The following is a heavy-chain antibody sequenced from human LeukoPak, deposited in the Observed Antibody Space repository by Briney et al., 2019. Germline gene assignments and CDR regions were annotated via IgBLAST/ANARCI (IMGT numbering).Heavy chain of an antibody. Sequence: ASVKVSCKASGYTFTSYDINWVRQATGQGLEWMGWMNPNSGNTGYAQKFQGRVTMTRDTSISTAYMELSRLRSDDTAVYYCAREVQGYSYGTGYFDYWGQGTLVTVSS. D-gene: IGHD5-18*01. V-gene: IGHV1-8*01. CDR3: AREVQGYSYGTGYFDY. CDR1: GYTFTSYD. CDR2: MNPNSGNT. J-gene: IGHJ4*02.